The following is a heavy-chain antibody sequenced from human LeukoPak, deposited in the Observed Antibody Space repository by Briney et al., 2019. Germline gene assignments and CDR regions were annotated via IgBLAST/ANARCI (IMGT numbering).Heavy chain of an antibody. V-gene: IGHV4-39*01. CDR3: ARHTSRAYYFDY. Sequence: SETLSLTCTVSGGSISSYYWGWIRQPPGKGLEWIGSIYYSGSTYYNPSLKSQVTISVDTSKNQFSLKLSSVTAADTAVYYCARHTSRAYYFDYWGQGTLVTVSS. CDR1: GGSISSYY. J-gene: IGHJ4*02. CDR2: IYYSGST.